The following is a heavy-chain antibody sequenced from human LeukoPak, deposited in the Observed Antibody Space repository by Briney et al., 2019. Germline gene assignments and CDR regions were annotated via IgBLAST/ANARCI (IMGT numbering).Heavy chain of an antibody. CDR2: RNKYGSES. CDR1: GFTFSSYW. V-gene: IGHV3-7*02. D-gene: IGHD3-3*01. J-gene: IGHJ4*02. Sequence: RGSLRLSCAASGFTFSSYWMSWGPQAPGKGLGWLVNRNKYGSESSAVASVKGRFTISRDNSKNSLSLQMSGLRAEGAAVYYCATYDFWSGFGLGNWGEGALVTVSS. CDR3: ATYDFWSGFGLGN.